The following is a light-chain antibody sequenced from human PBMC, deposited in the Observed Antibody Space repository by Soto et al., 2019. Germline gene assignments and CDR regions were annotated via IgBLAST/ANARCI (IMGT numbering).Light chain of an antibody. V-gene: IGKV1-39*01. CDR2: AAS. Sequence: DMQMTQSPLSLSASVGDRITISCRAGQSISSYLNWYQQKPGKAPNLPIYAASTLQSGVPSRFSGSGSGTDFTLTISSLQPEDFATYYWQQSYSAPFTFGGGTKVEIK. J-gene: IGKJ4*01. CDR1: QSISSY. CDR3: QQSYSAPFT.